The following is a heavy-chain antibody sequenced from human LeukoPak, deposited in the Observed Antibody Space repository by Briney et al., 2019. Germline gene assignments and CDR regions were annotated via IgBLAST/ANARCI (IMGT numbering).Heavy chain of an antibody. CDR1: GGTFSSYA. D-gene: IGHD6-13*01. J-gene: IGHJ3*02. Sequence: SVKVSCKASGGTFSSYAISWVRQAPGQGLEWMGGIIPIFGTANYAQKFQGRVTITADESTSTAYTELSSLRSEDTAVYYCARVVGQQLIPDAFDIWGQGTMVTVSS. CDR3: ARVVGQQLIPDAFDI. V-gene: IGHV1-69*01. CDR2: IIPIFGTA.